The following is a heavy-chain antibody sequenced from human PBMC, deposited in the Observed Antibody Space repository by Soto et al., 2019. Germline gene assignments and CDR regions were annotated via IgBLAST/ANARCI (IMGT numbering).Heavy chain of an antibody. CDR3: ATGAYSNYESNWFDP. CDR1: GYTFATSW. J-gene: IGHJ5*02. D-gene: IGHD4-4*01. CDR2: IYPSDPDS. V-gene: IGHV5-51*01. Sequence: GESLKSSCGSSGYTFATSWMVWVLQVPGKGLEWMGTIYPSDPDSTYSPSFQGQVTISVGKSISTAYLQWSSLRAEDTAVYYCATGAYSNYESNWFDPWGQGTLVTVSS.